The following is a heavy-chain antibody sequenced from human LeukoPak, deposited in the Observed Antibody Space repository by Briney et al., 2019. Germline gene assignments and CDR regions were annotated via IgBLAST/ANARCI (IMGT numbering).Heavy chain of an antibody. CDR3: ARTPGYCSGGSCYSGYYYGMDV. V-gene: IGHV3-53*01. Sequence: GGSLRLSCAASGFTVSSNYMSWVRQAPGKGLEWVSVIYSGGSTYYADSVKGRSTISRDNSKNTLYLQMNSLRAEDTAVYYCARTPGYCSGGSCYSGYYYGMDVWGKGTTVTVSS. J-gene: IGHJ6*04. D-gene: IGHD2-15*01. CDR1: GFTVSSNY. CDR2: IYSGGST.